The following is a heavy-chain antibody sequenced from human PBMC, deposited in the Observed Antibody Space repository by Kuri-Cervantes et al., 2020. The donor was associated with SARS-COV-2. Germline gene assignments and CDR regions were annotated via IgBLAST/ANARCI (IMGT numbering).Heavy chain of an antibody. D-gene: IGHD1-26*01. J-gene: IGHJ5*02. CDR3: ATARFQWELLPLSS. V-gene: IGHV1-24*01. Sequence: ASVKVSCKVSGYTLTELSMHWVRQAPGKGLEWVGGFDPGDGETIYAQKFQGRVTMTEDTSTDTAYMELSSLRSEDTAVYYCATARFQWELLPLSSWGQGTLVTVSS. CDR2: FDPGDGET. CDR1: GYTLTELS.